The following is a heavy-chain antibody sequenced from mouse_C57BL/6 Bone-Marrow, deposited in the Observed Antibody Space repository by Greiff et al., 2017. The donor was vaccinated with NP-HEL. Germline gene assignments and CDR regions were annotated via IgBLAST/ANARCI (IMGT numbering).Heavy chain of an antibody. CDR3: ARKGGSSGYYAMDY. CDR1: GFSLTSYA. Sequence: VMLVESGPGLVAPSQSLSITCTVSGFSLTSYAISWVRQPPGKGLEWLGVIWTGGGTNYNSALKSRLSISKDNSKSQVFLKMNSLQTDDTARYYCARKGGSSGYYAMDYWGQGTSVTVSS. CDR2: IWTGGGT. D-gene: IGHD1-1*01. J-gene: IGHJ4*01. V-gene: IGHV2-9-1*01.